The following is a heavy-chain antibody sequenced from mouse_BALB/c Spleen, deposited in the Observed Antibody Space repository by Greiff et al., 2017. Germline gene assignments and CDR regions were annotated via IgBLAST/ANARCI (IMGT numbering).Heavy chain of an antibody. CDR3: AREGSSERFAY. V-gene: IGHV2-9*02. J-gene: IGHJ3*01. CDR1: GFSLTSYG. D-gene: IGHD3-1*01. Sequence: VQRVESGPGLVAPSQSLSITCTVSGFSLTSYGVHWVRQPPGKGLEWLGVIWAGGSTNYNSALMSRLSISKDNSKSQVFLKMNSLQTDDTAMYYCAREGSSERFAYWGQGTLVTVSA. CDR2: IWAGGST.